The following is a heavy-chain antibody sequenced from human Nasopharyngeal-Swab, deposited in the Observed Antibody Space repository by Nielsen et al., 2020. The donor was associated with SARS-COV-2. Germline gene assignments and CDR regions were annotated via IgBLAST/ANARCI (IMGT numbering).Heavy chain of an antibody. CDR3: ARDVRQRTGDY. V-gene: IGHV3-7*01. Sequence: GESLKISCAASGFTFNSYYMSWLRQAPGKGLEWVGNIKQDGSEKYYVDSVKGRFTISRDNAKNSLYLQMTRLRAEDTAVDYCARDVRQRTGDYWGQGTLVTVSS. D-gene: IGHD1-1*01. CDR1: GFTFNSYY. J-gene: IGHJ4*02. CDR2: IKQDGSEK.